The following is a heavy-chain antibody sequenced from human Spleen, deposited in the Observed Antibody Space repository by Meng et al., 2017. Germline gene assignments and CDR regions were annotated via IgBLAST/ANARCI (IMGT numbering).Heavy chain of an antibody. CDR3: ARTMYYYDSSNYYPFDY. V-gene: IGHV3-53*01. D-gene: IGHD3-22*01. J-gene: IGHJ4*02. CDR1: GFSVSSNY. CDR2: IHSGGNT. Sequence: GGSLRLSCAASGFSVSSNYMSWVRQAPGKGLEWVSVIHSGGNTYYADSVKGRFTISRDISKNTVDLQMNSLRAEDTAVYYCARTMYYYDSSNYYPFDYWGQGTLVTVSS.